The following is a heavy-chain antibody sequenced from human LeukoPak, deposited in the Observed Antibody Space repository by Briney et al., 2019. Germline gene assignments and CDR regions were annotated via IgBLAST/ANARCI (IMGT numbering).Heavy chain of an antibody. D-gene: IGHD5-18*01. V-gene: IGHV3-20*04. CDR3: ARGWRVGIQLWGVAVADYFDY. Sequence: PGGSLRLSCAASGFSFDDNGMNWVRQVSGKGLEWVSGINWNGGGTGYADSVKGRFTISRDNAKNSLYLQMNSLGAEDTALYYCARGWRVGIQLWGVAVADYFDYWGQGTLVTVSS. CDR2: INWNGGGT. CDR1: GFSFDDNG. J-gene: IGHJ4*02.